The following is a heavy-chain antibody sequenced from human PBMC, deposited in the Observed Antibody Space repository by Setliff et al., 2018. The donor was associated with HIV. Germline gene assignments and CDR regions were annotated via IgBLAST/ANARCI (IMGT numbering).Heavy chain of an antibody. Sequence: GGSLRLSCAASGFAFDNYCMTWVRQAPGKGLEWVSAIGGSTGSTYYADSVKGRFTISTDNSKNTLYLQMNTLRVEDTAVYYCARTKGWLQFFDHWGQGTLVTVSS. CDR2: IGGSTGST. D-gene: IGHD5-12*01. J-gene: IGHJ5*02. V-gene: IGHV3-23*01. CDR3: ARTKGWLQFFDH. CDR1: GFAFDNYC.